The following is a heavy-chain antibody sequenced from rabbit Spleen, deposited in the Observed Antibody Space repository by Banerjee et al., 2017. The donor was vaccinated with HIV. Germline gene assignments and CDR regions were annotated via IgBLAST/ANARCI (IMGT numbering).Heavy chain of an antibody. V-gene: IGHV1S45*01. CDR1: GFSLSSGYD. J-gene: IGHJ6*01. Sequence: QEQLVESGGGLVQPEGSLTLTCTASGFSLSSGYDMCWVRQAPGKGLDWIACINAVTGKAVYASWAKGRFIMSRTSSTTVTLQMTTLTAADTATYFCARDTSTSFSTYGMDLWGPGTLVTVS. CDR3: ARDTSTSFSTYGMDL. D-gene: IGHD1-1*01. CDR2: INAVTGKA.